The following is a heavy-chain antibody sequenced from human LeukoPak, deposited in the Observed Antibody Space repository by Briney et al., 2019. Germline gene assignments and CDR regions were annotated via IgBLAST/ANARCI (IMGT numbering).Heavy chain of an antibody. CDR2: IHSSGAT. V-gene: IGHV4-4*07. J-gene: IGHJ6*03. D-gene: IGHD4-17*01. CDR1: GDSISSYY. Sequence: PSETLSLTCTVSGDSISSYYWSWIRQPVGKGLEWIGRIHSSGATNYNPSLKSRVTMSVDTSKNQFSLKLSSVTAADTAVYYCARARYGDSPYMDVWGKGTTVTISS. CDR3: ARARYGDSPYMDV.